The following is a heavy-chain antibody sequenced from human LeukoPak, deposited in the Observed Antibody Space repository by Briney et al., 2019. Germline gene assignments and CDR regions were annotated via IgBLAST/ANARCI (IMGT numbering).Heavy chain of an antibody. J-gene: IGHJ5*02. V-gene: IGHV3-21*01. CDR1: GFTVSTYT. CDR2: ISGSSTYI. CDR3: ARDKRGAKWFDP. D-gene: IGHD1-26*01. Sequence: SGASLRLSCSASGFTVSTYTMNWVRQAPGKGLEWVSSISGSSTYIYYADSVKGRCTISRDNAKNSLYLQMNSLRAEDTAVYYCARDKRGAKWFDPWGQGTLVTVSS.